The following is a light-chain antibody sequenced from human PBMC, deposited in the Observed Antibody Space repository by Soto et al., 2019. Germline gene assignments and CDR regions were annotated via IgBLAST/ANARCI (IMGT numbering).Light chain of an antibody. CDR2: GAS. V-gene: IGKV1-39*01. Sequence: DIQMTQSPSSLSASVGDRVTITFRASRSISSYLNWYQQKPGKAPKLLIYGASSLQSGVPSRISGSGSGTDFTLTISSLQPEDFATYYCQQSYSTWTFGQGTKVDIK. CDR3: QQSYSTWT. J-gene: IGKJ1*01. CDR1: RSISSY.